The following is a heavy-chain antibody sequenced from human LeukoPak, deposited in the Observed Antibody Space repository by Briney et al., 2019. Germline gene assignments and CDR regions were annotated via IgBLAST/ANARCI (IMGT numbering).Heavy chain of an antibody. CDR1: GFTFSDYY. V-gene: IGHV3-11*04. D-gene: IGHD2-2*01. J-gene: IGHJ4*02. Sequence: GGSLRLSCAASGFTFSDYYMSWIRQAPGKGLEWVSYISSSGSTIYYADSVKGRFTISRDNAKNSLYLQMNSLRAKDTAVYYCARDLGGLRWEVVPAGYFDYWGQGTLVTVSS. CDR3: ARDLGGLRWEVVPAGYFDY. CDR2: ISSSGSTI.